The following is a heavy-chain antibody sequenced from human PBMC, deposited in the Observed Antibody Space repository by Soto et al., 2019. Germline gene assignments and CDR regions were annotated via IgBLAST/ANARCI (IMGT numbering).Heavy chain of an antibody. J-gene: IGHJ5*02. Sequence: QLQLQESGPGLVKPSETLSLTCTVSGGSISSSSYYWGWIRQPPGKGLEWIGSIYYSGSTYYNPSLKSRVTISVDTSKNQFSLKLSSVTAADTAVYYCAKPSSWLSGWFDPWGQGTLVTVSS. CDR2: IYYSGST. CDR1: GGSISSSSYY. CDR3: AKPSSWLSGWFDP. V-gene: IGHV4-39*01. D-gene: IGHD6-13*01.